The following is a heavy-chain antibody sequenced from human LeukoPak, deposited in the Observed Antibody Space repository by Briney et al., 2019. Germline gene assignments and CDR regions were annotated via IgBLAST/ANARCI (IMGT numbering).Heavy chain of an antibody. V-gene: IGHV4-39*01. CDR3: ASYYYYDSSGYYYRSFDY. D-gene: IGHD3-22*01. J-gene: IGHJ4*02. CDR2: IYYSGST. CDR1: GGSISSSSYY. Sequence: SETLSLTCTVSGGSISSSSYYWGWIRQPPGKGLEWIGSIYYSGSTYYNPSLKSRVTISVDTSKNQFSLKLSSVTAADTAVYYCASYYYYDSSGYYYRSFDYWGQGTLVTVSS.